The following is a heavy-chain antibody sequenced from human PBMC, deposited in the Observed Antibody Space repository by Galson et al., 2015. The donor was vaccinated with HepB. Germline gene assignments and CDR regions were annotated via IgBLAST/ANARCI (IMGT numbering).Heavy chain of an antibody. CDR1: GYTFTTYY. CDR3: ARDSPLNHDSSGYYY. J-gene: IGHJ4*02. Sequence: SVKVSCKASGYTFTTYYVHWLRQAPGQGLEWVGIINPSSGSTDYAQKFQGRVTMTRDTSTTTVYMELSGLRSEDTAMYYCARDSPLNHDSSGYYYWGQGTLVTVSS. D-gene: IGHD3-22*01. V-gene: IGHV1-46*01. CDR2: INPSSGST.